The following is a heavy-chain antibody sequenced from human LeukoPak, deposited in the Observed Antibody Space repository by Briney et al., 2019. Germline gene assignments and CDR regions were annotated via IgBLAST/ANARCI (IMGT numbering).Heavy chain of an antibody. CDR1: GGSISSYY. J-gene: IGHJ6*03. Sequence: SETLSLTCTVSGGSISSYYWSWIRQPAGKGLEWIGRIYTSGSTNYNPSLKSRVTMSVDTSKNQFSLKLSSVTAADTAVYYCARDYYDFWSGGLNYYYYYMDVWGKGTTVTVSS. CDR3: ARDYYDFWSGGLNYYYYYMDV. CDR2: IYTSGST. V-gene: IGHV4-4*07. D-gene: IGHD3-3*01.